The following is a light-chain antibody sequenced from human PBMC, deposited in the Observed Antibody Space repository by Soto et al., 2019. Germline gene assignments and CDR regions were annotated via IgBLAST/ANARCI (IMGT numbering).Light chain of an antibody. V-gene: IGLV1-51*01. CDR2: DDN. CDR3: GSWDSSLSAYV. J-gene: IGLJ1*01. CDR1: SSNIGGNS. Sequence: VLTQPPSVSAAPGQKVTISCSGSSSNIGGNSVSWYQQLPGTAPKLLIYDDNKRPSGIPDRFSGSKSGTSATLGITGFQTGDEADYYCGSWDSSLSAYVFGTGTKSPS.